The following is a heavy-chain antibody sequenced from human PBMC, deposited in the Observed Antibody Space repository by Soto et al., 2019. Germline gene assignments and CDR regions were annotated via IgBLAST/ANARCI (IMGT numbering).Heavy chain of an antibody. CDR1: GFSLSTSGVG. D-gene: IGHD3-9*01. CDR3: APYLSTDPAGWFDP. CDR2: IYWDDDN. J-gene: IGHJ5*02. Sequence: QITLKESGPTLVKPTQTLTLTCTFSGFSLSTSGVGVGWFRQPPGKALEWLALIYWDDDNRYSPSLKSRLTLPKATSKNQVVLKVTDIDPMATATSYCAPYLSTDPAGWFDPGGQGTLVIVSS. V-gene: IGHV2-5*02.